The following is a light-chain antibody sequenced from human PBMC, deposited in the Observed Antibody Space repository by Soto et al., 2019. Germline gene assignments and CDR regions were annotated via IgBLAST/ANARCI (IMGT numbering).Light chain of an antibody. CDR3: QQANSFPLLT. CDR1: QCISSL. Sequence: IQMTKSQSSVSTSVGERVTITCRPSQCISSLLAWYQQKSGKAPKLLIYAASSLQSGVPSRFSGSGSGTDFTLTISSLQPEDFATYYCQQANSFPLLTVGGGTKVDIK. CDR2: AAS. V-gene: IGKV1-12*01. J-gene: IGKJ4*01.